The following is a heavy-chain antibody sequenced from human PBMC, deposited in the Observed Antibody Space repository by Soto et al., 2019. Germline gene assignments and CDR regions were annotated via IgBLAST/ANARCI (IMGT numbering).Heavy chain of an antibody. D-gene: IGHD4-17*01. Sequence: GGSLRLSCTASGFSFSSNWMSWVRQAPGKGPEWVANINQDGSEKYCADSVKGRFTISRDNAKNSLYLQMNSLRAEDTAVYYCARVIDDYGDYGSYYYYYYGMDVWGQGTTVTVSS. V-gene: IGHV3-7*03. J-gene: IGHJ6*02. CDR3: ARVIDDYGDYGSYYYYYYGMDV. CDR1: GFSFSSNW. CDR2: INQDGSEK.